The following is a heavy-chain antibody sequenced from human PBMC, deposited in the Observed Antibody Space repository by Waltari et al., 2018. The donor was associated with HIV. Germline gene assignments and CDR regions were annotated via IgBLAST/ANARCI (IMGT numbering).Heavy chain of an antibody. V-gene: IGHV4-34*01. CDR1: GESRTAYQTEPFTSFNDSS. Sequence: HVHLERWGSGLFKPSQTLSLTCALYGESRTAYQTEPFTSFNDSSWRCFRQPPGKGLEWIGEITHIGSTNYNPSLKRPVSITIDTSKKQFSLKLRSVTAADTAIYYCARSSGHAHLWAHYGDYWGQGKLVTVSS. J-gene: IGHJ4*02. CDR3: ARSSGHAHLWAHYGDY. D-gene: IGHD3-16*01. CDR2: ITHIGST.